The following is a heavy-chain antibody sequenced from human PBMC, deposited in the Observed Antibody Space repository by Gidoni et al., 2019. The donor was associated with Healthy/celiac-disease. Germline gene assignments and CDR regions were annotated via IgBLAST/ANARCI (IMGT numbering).Heavy chain of an antibody. CDR3: ARLNRYDSSEAGAFDI. CDR1: GGAIRRGGYY. CDR2: IYYSGST. Sequence: QVQLQESGPGLVKPSQTLSHSCTVSGGAIRRGGYYWSWIRQHPGKGLEWIGYIYYSGSTYYNPSLKSRVTISVDTSKNQFSLKLSSVTAADTAVYYCARLNRYDSSEAGAFDIWGQGTMVTVSS. D-gene: IGHD3-22*01. J-gene: IGHJ3*02. V-gene: IGHV4-31*03.